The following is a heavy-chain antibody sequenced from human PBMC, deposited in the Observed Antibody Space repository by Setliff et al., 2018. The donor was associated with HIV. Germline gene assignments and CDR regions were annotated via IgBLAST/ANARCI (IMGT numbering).Heavy chain of an antibody. V-gene: IGHV1-69*05. CDR3: ARVTHTGRGLAY. J-gene: IGHJ4*02. Sequence: GASVKVSCKASGGTFSSYVISWVRQAPGQGLQWVGGIIPKFGTANYAQEFQGRVTITKDTSASTAYMELSSLRSEDMAVYYCARVTHTGRGLAYWGQGTLVTVSS. D-gene: IGHD2-15*01. CDR2: IIPKFGTA. CDR1: GGTFSSYV.